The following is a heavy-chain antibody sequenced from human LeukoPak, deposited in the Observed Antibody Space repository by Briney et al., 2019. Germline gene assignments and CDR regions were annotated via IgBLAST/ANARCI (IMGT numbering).Heavy chain of an antibody. CDR1: GGSVNRYY. D-gene: IGHD3-9*01. CDR3: ARVRYDILTGYLMGIDY. J-gene: IGHJ4*02. V-gene: IGHV4-59*08. CDR2: INYSGST. Sequence: SETLSLTCTVSGGSVNRYYWSWIRQPPGKGLEWIGYINYSGSTNYNPSLKSRVTISVDTSKNQFSLKLSSVTAADTAVYYCARVRYDILTGYLMGIDYWGQGTLVTVSS.